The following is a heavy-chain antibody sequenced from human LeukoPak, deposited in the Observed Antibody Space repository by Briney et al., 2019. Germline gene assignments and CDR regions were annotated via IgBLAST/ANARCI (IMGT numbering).Heavy chain of an antibody. CDR3: VTEFIIAVTGNDY. D-gene: IGHD6-19*01. J-gene: IGHJ4*02. Sequence: GGSLRLSCAASGFTFSNLWMNWVRQAPGKGLEWVGRIRIRTHGESIDYAAPVRGRITISRDDSKNTLYLQLNSLKTEDTAVYCCVTEFIIAVTGNDYWGQGSLVTVSS. CDR1: GFTFSNLW. CDR2: IRIRTHGESI. V-gene: IGHV3-15*07.